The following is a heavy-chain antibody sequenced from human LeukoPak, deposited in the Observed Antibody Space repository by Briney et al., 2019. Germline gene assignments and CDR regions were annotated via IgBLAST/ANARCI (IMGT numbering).Heavy chain of an antibody. CDR1: GFTLSSYG. D-gene: IGHD3-22*01. CDR3: ARDIGTVVTTLDY. Sequence: PGASLRLSCAASGFTLSSYGMHWVRQAPGKGLEWVALIWYDGSNNYYPDSVKGRFTISRDISKNTLYLQMNSLRAEDTAVYFCARDIGTVVTTLDYWGQGTLVTVSS. J-gene: IGHJ4*02. CDR2: IWYDGSNN. V-gene: IGHV3-33*01.